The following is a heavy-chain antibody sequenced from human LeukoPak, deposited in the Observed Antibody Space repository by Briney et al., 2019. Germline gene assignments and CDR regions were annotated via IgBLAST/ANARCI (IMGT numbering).Heavy chain of an antibody. D-gene: IGHD2-2*01. J-gene: IGHJ4*02. V-gene: IGHV3-23*01. Sequence: GGSLRLSCAASGFTFSSYAMNWVRQAPGKGLEWVSAIIGSGDATYYADSVKGRFTISRDNSKNSLYLQMNSLRAEDTAVYYCAKDGCSSASCFSVYWGQGTLVTASS. CDR1: GFTFSSYA. CDR3: AKDGCSSASCFSVY. CDR2: IIGSGDAT.